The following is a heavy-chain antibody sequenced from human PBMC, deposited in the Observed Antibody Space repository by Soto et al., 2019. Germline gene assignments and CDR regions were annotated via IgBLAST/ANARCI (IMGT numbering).Heavy chain of an antibody. CDR2: IYSGGST. J-gene: IGHJ5*02. V-gene: IGHV3-53*05. CDR3: ARDEAVAGNWFDP. D-gene: IGHD6-19*01. CDR1: GFTVSSNY. Sequence: GGSLRLSCAASGFTVSSNYMSWVRQAPGKGLEWVSVIYSGGSTYYADSVKGRFTISRDNSKNTLYLQMNSLRAEDTAVYYCARDEAVAGNWFDPWGQGTLVTVSS.